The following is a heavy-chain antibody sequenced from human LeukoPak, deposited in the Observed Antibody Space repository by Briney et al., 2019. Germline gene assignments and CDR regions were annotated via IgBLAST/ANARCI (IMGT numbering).Heavy chain of an antibody. J-gene: IGHJ4*02. CDR1: GYTFIDYY. V-gene: IGHV1-2*02. CDR3: ARGGGRCSVDY. Sequence: ASVKVSCKASGYTFIDYYMHWVRQAPGQGLEWIGWISPNSGGTKYVQKFQGRVTMTRDTSITTVYMELSGLSFDDTAVYYCARGGGRCSVDYWGQGTLVIVPS. CDR2: ISPNSGGT. D-gene: IGHD2-15*01.